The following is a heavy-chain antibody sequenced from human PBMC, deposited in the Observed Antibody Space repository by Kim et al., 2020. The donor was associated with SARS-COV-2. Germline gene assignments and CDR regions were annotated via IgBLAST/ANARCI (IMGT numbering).Heavy chain of an antibody. CDR1: GYTFTSYA. CDR3: AINPDYGGNSGYAFDI. Sequence: ASVKVSCKASGYTFTSYAMHWVRQAPGQRLEWMGWINAGNGNTKYSQKFQGRVTITRDTSASTVYMELSSLRSEDTAVYYCAINPDYGGNSGYAFDIWGQGTMVTVSS. V-gene: IGHV1-3*01. J-gene: IGHJ3*02. CDR2: INAGNGNT. D-gene: IGHD4-17*01.